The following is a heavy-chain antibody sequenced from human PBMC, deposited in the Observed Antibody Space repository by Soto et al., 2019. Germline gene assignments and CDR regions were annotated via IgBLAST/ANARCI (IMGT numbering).Heavy chain of an antibody. Sequence: EVQLVESGGGLVQPGGSRRLPCVASGFTFDYSGMHWFRQAPGEGLMWVSRLQTDGSHPDYADSVKGRFTISRDNAKNTLYLQMNNLRAEDTAVYYCARGGDPDYWGQGTLVTVSS. CDR3: ARGGDPDY. J-gene: IGHJ4*02. V-gene: IGHV3-74*01. CDR1: GFTFDYSG. CDR2: LQTDGSHP. D-gene: IGHD2-21*02.